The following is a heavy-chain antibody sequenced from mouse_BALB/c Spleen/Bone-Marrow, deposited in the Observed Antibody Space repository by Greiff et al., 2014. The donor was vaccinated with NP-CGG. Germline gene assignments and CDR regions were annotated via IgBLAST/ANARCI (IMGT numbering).Heavy chain of an antibody. J-gene: IGHJ2*01. CDR3: VRGNYGNYVDYFDI. CDR1: GFTFSSYG. D-gene: IGHD2-1*01. Sequence: EVQLVESGGGLVQPGGSLKLSCAASGFTFSSYGMSWVRQTPDKRLELVATINSNGGSTYYPDSVKGRFTITRDTAKNTLYLQMSSLKSEETAMYYCVRGNYGNYVDYFDIWGQGTTLTVSS. V-gene: IGHV5-6-3*01. CDR2: INSNGGST.